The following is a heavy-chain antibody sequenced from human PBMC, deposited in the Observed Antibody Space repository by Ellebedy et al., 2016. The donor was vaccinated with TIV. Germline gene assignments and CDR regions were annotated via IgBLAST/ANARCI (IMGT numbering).Heavy chain of an antibody. J-gene: IGHJ4*01. V-gene: IGHV3-74*01. D-gene: IGHD2-21*02. CDR2: INGDGGFT. Sequence: GESLKISCAASGFTVGNSYLSWVRQTPGKGLVWLSRINGDGGFTSHADFVKGRFTISRDNAKNTLYLQMNSLKAEDTAMYYCSTLSDTGYWGHGTLVTVSS. CDR3: STLSDTGY. CDR1: GFTVGNSY.